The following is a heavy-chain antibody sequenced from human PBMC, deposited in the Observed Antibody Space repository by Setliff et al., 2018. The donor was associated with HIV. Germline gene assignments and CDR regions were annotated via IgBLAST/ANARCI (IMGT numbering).Heavy chain of an antibody. D-gene: IGHD4-17*01. CDR3: ARLGIYGDYLDH. V-gene: IGHV4-4*08. Sequence: SETLSLTCTVSGGSMNSFYWSWIRQPPGKGLEWIGYIYTSGTTNYNPSLKSRGTISIDPTSKKFSLKLNSVTAADTAVYYCARLGIYGDYLDHWGQGTLVTVSS. J-gene: IGHJ4*02. CDR1: GGSMNSFY. CDR2: IYTSGTT.